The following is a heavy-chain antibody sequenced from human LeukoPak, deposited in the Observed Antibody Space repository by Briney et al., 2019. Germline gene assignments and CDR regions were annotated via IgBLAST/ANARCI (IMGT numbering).Heavy chain of an antibody. J-gene: IGHJ6*02. D-gene: IGHD2-15*01. CDR1: GFTFSSYA. V-gene: IGHV3-30-3*01. Sequence: GGSLRLSCAASGFTFSSYAMHWVRQAPGKGLEWVAVISYDGSNKYYADSVKGRFTISRDNSKNTLYLQMNSLRAEDTAVYYCARTYCSGGSCYSDIFSDYYYYGMDVWGQGTTVTVSS. CDR3: ARTYCSGGSCYSDIFSDYYYYGMDV. CDR2: ISYDGSNK.